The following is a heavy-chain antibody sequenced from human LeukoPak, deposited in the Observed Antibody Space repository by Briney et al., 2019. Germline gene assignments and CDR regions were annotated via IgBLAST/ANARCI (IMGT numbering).Heavy chain of an antibody. J-gene: IGHJ6*03. CDR1: GGSISSFY. Sequence: SETLSLTCTVSGGSISSFYWSWFYWSWIRQPPGKGLEWIGRIYTSGSTNYNPSLKSRVTMSVDTSKNQFSLKLSSVTAADTAVYYCARDLVGFGESPLSYYYYYMDVWGKGTTVTISS. CDR2: IYTSGST. D-gene: IGHD3-10*01. CDR3: ARDLVGFGESPLSYYYYYMDV. V-gene: IGHV4-4*07.